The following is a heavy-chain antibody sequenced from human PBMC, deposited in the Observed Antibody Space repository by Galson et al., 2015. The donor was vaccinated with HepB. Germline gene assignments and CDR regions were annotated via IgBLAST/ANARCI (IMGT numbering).Heavy chain of an antibody. Sequence: SVKVSCKASGYTFTTYFMHWVRQAPGQGLEWMGIINPSDGSTDYAQKFHGRATMTRDTAMRTVYMELSSLRSEDTAVYYCARKWDLRGGGDAFDIWGQGTMVIVSP. CDR1: GYTFTTYF. CDR2: INPSDGST. J-gene: IGHJ3*02. V-gene: IGHV1-46*01. D-gene: IGHD1-26*01. CDR3: ARKWDLRGGGDAFDI.